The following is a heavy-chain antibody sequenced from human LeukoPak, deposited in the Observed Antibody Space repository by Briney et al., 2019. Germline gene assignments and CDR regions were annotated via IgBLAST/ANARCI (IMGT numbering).Heavy chain of an antibody. CDR1: GGSFSTYY. CDR3: ARALYTSSWSFFDY. V-gene: IGHV4-59*01. D-gene: IGHD6-13*01. CDR2: IYYSGST. J-gene: IGHJ4*02. Sequence: PSETLSLTCTISGGSFSTYYWSWIRQPPGKGLEWIGYIYYSGSTNYNPSLKSRVTISVDTSKNQFSLKLSSVTAADTAVYYCARALYTSSWSFFDYWGQGTLVTVSS.